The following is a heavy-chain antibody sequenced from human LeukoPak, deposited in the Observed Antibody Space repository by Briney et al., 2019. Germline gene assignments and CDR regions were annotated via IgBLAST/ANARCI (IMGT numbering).Heavy chain of an antibody. V-gene: IGHV3-15*01. D-gene: IGHD3-22*01. CDR1: GLTFTNAS. CDR3: TTDRSYYDSSGYQEYCFDY. CDR2: TKSITHSGTQ. J-gene: IGHJ4*02. Sequence: PGGSLRLSCAASGLTFTNASMSWVSQAPGKGMEWVGRTKSITHSGTQDYAAPVKGRFTISKHDSKNTLYLEMNSLKTEDTAVYYCTTDRSYYDSSGYQEYCFDYWGQGTLVTVSS.